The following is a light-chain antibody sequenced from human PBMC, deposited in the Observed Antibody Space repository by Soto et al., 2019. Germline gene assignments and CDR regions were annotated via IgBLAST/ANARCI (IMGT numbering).Light chain of an antibody. CDR3: PQYGSSPWT. Sequence: EIVLTQSPGTLSLSPGERATLSCRASQSVSSSFLAWYQQKPGQAPRLLIYGASSRATGIPDRFSGSGSGTDFTLTISGLEPEDFALYYCPQYGSSPWTFGQGTKVEIK. CDR1: QSVSSSF. CDR2: GAS. J-gene: IGKJ1*01. V-gene: IGKV3-20*01.